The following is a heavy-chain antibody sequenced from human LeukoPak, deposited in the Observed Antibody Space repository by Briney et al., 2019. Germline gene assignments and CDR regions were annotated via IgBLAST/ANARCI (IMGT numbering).Heavy chain of an antibody. CDR1: GYTFTSYG. J-gene: IGHJ1*01. D-gene: IGHD6-19*01. Sequence: ASVKVSCKASGYTFTSYGISWVRQAPGQGLEWMGWISAYNGNTNYAQKFQGRVTITADESTSTAYMELSSLRSEDTAVYYCARGPHSGWYAAEYFRHWGQGTLVTVSS. CDR2: ISAYNGNT. V-gene: IGHV1-18*01. CDR3: ARGPHSGWYAAEYFRH.